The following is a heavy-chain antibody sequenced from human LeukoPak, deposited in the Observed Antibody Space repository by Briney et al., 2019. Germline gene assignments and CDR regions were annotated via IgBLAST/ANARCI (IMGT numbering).Heavy chain of an antibody. CDR2: ISSSSSYI. V-gene: IGHV3-21*01. CDR3: ARLDGGAYYYYYYYMDV. J-gene: IGHJ6*03. Sequence: GGSLRLSCAASGFTFSSYSMNWVRQASGKGLEWVSSISSSSSYIYYADSVKGRFTISRDNAKNSLYLQMNSLRAEDTAVYYCARLDGGAYYYYYYYMDVWGKGTTVTVSS. CDR1: GFTFSSYS. D-gene: IGHD3-16*01.